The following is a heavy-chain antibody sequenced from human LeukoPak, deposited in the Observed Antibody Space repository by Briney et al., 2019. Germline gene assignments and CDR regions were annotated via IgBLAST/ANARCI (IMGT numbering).Heavy chain of an antibody. J-gene: IGHJ4*02. Sequence: PGGSLRLSCAASGFTFSSYGMHWVRQAPGKGLEWVAVISYDGSNKYYADSVKGRFTTSRDNSRSTLYLQMNSLRPEDTAIYYCAREGYYGSGSPPSLYFDYWGQGTLVTVSS. V-gene: IGHV3-30*03. CDR2: ISYDGSNK. CDR3: AREGYYGSGSPPSLYFDY. D-gene: IGHD3-10*01. CDR1: GFTFSSYG.